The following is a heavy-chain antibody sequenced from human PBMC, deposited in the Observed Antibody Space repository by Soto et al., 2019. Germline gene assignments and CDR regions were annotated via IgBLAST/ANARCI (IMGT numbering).Heavy chain of an antibody. D-gene: IGHD6-19*01. J-gene: IGHJ4*02. CDR2: ISSSGGTT. Sequence: GSLRLSFATPGFNFNNYAMSWVRQAPGERLEWVSFISSSGGTTYYADSVKGRFTISRDNSRNTVFLQMNTLGAEDTAIYYCGTFKTVTGPGWGRASEYWGQGTRVTASS. CDR3: GTFKTVTGPGWGRASEY. V-gene: IGHV3-23*01. CDR1: GFNFNNYA.